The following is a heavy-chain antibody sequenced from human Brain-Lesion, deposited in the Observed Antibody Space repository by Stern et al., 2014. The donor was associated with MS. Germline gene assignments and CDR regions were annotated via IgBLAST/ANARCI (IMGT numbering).Heavy chain of an antibody. CDR3: ARDITGSSAYFAY. V-gene: IGHV3-9*01. J-gene: IGHJ4*02. CDR1: GFTFDDYA. Sequence: EVQLVQSGGDLVQPGRSLRLSCAAFGFTFDDYAMHWVRHAPGKGLGWVAGISWNRGTIGYAAPVKGGLPTAKDNACSSLYLQMNSLRPEDTALYYCARDITGSSAYFAYWGQGTLVTVSS. CDR2: ISWNRGTI. D-gene: IGHD1-14*01.